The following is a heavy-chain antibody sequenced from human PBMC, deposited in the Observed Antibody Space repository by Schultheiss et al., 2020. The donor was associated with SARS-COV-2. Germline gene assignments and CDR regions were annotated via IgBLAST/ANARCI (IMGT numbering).Heavy chain of an antibody. CDR3: ARGYCSSTSCQRTNWFDP. Sequence: SETLSLTCAVYGGSFSGYYWSWIRQPPGKGLEWIGEINHSGSTNYNPSLESRVTISVDTSKNQFSLKLSSVTAADTAVYYCARGYCSSTSCQRTNWFDPWGQGTLVTVSS. CDR1: GGSFSGYY. CDR2: INHSGST. J-gene: IGHJ5*02. V-gene: IGHV4-34*01. D-gene: IGHD2-2*01.